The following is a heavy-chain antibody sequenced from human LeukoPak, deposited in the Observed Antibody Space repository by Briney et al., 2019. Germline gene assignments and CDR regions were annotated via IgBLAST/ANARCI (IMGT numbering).Heavy chain of an antibody. Sequence: SETLSLTCTVSGGSISSSSYCWGWIRQPPGKGLEWIGSIYYSGSTYYNPSLKSRVTISVDTSKNQFSLKLSSVTAADTAVYYCARQGYSSGWLIDYWGQGTLVTVSS. CDR3: ARQGYSSGWLIDY. J-gene: IGHJ4*02. CDR2: IYYSGST. V-gene: IGHV4-39*01. D-gene: IGHD6-19*01. CDR1: GGSISSSSYC.